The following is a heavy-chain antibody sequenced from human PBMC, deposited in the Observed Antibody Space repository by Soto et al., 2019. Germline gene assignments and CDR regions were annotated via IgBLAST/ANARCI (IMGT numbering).Heavy chain of an antibody. CDR3: ANTPRQWLVYCAY. V-gene: IGHV3-23*01. Sequence: EVQLLESGGGLVQPGGSLRLSCAASGFTFSNYAIAWVRQAPGKGLEWVSGISGSGGTTYYADSVKGRFTISRDNSKDALQLPTHRRRGEATDVYCCANTPRQWLVYCAYWGQRGLVPVSS. J-gene: IGHJ4*02. CDR2: ISGSGGTT. CDR1: GFTFSNYA. D-gene: IGHD6-19*01.